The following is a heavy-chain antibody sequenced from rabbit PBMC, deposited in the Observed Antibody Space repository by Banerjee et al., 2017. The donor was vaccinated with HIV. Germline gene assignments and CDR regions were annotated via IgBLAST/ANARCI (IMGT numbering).Heavy chain of an antibody. CDR3: ARDLAGVIGWNFNL. CDR2: ITYGGCA. D-gene: IGHD4-1*01. V-gene: IGHV1S40*01. Sequence: GLEWIGFITYGGCAYYASWVKGRFTISKASWTTVTLQMTSLTAADTASYFCARDLAGVIGWNFNLWGQGTLVTVS. J-gene: IGHJ4*01.